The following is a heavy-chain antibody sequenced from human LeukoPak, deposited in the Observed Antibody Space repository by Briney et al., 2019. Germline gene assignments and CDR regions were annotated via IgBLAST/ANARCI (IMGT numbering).Heavy chain of an antibody. D-gene: IGHD2-15*01. Sequence: EASVTVSCKASGYTFTGYYMHWVRQAPGQGVEWMGWIYPNSGGTNYAQKFQGRVTMTRDTSISTAYMELSSLRSEDTAVYYCARDRGVVVVAAIDYWGQGTLVTVFS. V-gene: IGHV1-2*02. CDR1: GYTFTGYY. CDR2: IYPNSGGT. J-gene: IGHJ4*02. CDR3: ARDRGVVVVAAIDY.